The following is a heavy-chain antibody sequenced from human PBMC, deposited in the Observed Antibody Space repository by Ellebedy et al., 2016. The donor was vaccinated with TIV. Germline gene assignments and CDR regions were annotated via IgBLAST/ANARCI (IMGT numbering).Heavy chain of an antibody. CDR1: GFTFSSYA. CDR2: ISPNGGRT. V-gene: IGHV3-23*01. Sequence: GESLKISXAASGFTFSSYAMSWVRQAPGKGLEWVSVISPNGGRTYYADSVKGRFTISRDNSKNTLSLQMNSLRAEDTAVYYCAKDLVVYASFTHPNFDYWGQGTLVTVSS. D-gene: IGHD2-8*02. J-gene: IGHJ4*02. CDR3: AKDLVVYASFTHPNFDY.